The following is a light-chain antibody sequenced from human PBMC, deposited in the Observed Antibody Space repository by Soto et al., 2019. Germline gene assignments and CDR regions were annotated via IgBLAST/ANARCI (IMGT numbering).Light chain of an antibody. CDR2: EVS. CDR3: SSYSRSSIPV. J-gene: IGLJ1*01. Sequence: QSALTQPASVSGSPGQSITISCTGTSSDVGGYNYVSWYQHHPGKAPKLIIYEVSSRPSGISFRFSGSKSDNTASLTISGLQAEDEAIYYCSSYSRSSIPVFGTGTKVTVL. CDR1: SSDVGGYNY. V-gene: IGLV2-14*01.